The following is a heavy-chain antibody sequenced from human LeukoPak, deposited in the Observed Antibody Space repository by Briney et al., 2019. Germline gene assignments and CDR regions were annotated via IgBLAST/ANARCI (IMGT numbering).Heavy chain of an antibody. CDR2: ISGSGGST. CDR1: GFTFSTYA. Sequence: PGGSLRLYCAASGFTFSTYAMSWVRQAPGKGLEWVSAISGSGGSTYYADSVKGRFTISRDNSKNTLYLQINSLRAEDTAVYYCAKDRSGPTGSFGYWGQGTLVTVSS. V-gene: IGHV3-23*01. CDR3: AKDRSGPTGSFGY. D-gene: IGHD1-1*01. J-gene: IGHJ4*02.